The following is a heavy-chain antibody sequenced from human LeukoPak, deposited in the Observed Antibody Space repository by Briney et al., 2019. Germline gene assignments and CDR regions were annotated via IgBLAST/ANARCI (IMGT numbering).Heavy chain of an antibody. Sequence: ASVKVSCKASGGTFSSYAISWVRQAPGQGLEWMGRIIPIFGTANYAQKFQGRVTITTDESTSAAYMELSSLRSEDTAVYYCARDDCGGDCYWVYWGQGTLVTVSS. V-gene: IGHV1-69*05. CDR2: IIPIFGTA. CDR3: ARDDCGGDCYWVY. D-gene: IGHD2-21*02. J-gene: IGHJ4*02. CDR1: GGTFSSYA.